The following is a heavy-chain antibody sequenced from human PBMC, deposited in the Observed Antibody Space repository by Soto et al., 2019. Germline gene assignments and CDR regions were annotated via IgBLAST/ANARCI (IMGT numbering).Heavy chain of an antibody. CDR1: GGTFSSYA. CDR2: ISAYNGNT. CDR3: ARVITGTTFYYYYGMDV. J-gene: IGHJ6*02. D-gene: IGHD1-7*01. V-gene: IGHV1-18*01. Sequence: QVQLVQSGAEVKKPGSSVKVSCKASGGTFSSYAISWVRQAPGQGLEWMGWISAYNGNTNYAQKLQGRVTMTTDTSTSTAYMELRSLRSDDTAVYYCARVITGTTFYYYYGMDVWGQGTTVTVSS.